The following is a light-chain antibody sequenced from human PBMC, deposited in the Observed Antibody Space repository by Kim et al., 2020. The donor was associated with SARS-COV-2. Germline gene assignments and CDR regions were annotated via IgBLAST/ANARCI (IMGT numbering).Light chain of an antibody. J-gene: IGKJ4*01. CDR1: QSVSSN. Sequence: EIVMTQSPATLSVSPGERATLSCRASQSVSSNLAWYQQKPGQAPRLLIYGASTRATGIPARFSGSGSGTEFTLTISSLQSEDFAVYYCQQYNNWLQLTFGGGTKVDIK. CDR3: QQYNNWLQLT. V-gene: IGKV3-15*01. CDR2: GAS.